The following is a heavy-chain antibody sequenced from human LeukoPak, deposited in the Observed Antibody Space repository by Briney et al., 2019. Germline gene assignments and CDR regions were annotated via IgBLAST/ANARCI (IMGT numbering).Heavy chain of an antibody. D-gene: IGHD6-13*01. J-gene: IGHJ4*02. CDR1: GGSISSSSAY. CDR3: ARHGQQHLSPLDY. V-gene: IGHV4-39*01. Sequence: SETLSLTCTVSGGSISSSSAYWGWIRQPPGKGLEWIGSIYYSRSTYYNPSLKSRVTISVDTSKNQFSLKLSSVTAADTAVYYCARHGQQHLSPLDYWGQGSLVTVSS. CDR2: IYYSRST.